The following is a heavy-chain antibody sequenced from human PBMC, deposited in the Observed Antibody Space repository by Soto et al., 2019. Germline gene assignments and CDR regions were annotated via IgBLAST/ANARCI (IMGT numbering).Heavy chain of an antibody. CDR2: ISGSGGST. J-gene: IGHJ4*02. D-gene: IGHD2-15*01. CDR1: GFTFSSYA. CDR3: AKFSVVVVAATPFDY. Sequence: GGSLRLSCAASGFTFSSYAMSWVRQAPGKGLEWVSAISGSGGSTYYADSVKGRFTISRDNSKNTLYLQMNSLRAEDTAVYYCAKFSVVVVAATPFDYWGQGTLVTVSS. V-gene: IGHV3-23*01.